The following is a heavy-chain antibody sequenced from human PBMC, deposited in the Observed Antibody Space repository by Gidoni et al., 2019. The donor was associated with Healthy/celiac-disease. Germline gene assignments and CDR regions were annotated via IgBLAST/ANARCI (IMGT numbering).Heavy chain of an antibody. CDR3: AKTPPLYDSWSYYYGMDV. V-gene: IGHV3-23*01. Sequence: EVQLLESGGGLVQPGGSLRLSCAASGFTFSSYAMSWVRQAPGKGLELVSAIIGSVGSTYYADSVKGRFTISRDNSKNTLYLQMNSLRAEDTAVYYCAKTPPLYDSWSYYYGMDVWGQGTTVTVSS. CDR2: IIGSVGST. D-gene: IGHD3-22*01. CDR1: GFTFSSYA. J-gene: IGHJ6*02.